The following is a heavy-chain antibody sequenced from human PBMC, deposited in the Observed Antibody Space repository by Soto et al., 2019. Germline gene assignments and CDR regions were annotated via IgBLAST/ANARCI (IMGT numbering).Heavy chain of an antibody. V-gene: IGHV3-15*01. CDR2: IKSKTDGGTT. D-gene: IGHD6-6*01. CDR3: ARGRYSSSAGYYFDY. Sequence: GGSLRLSCAASGFTFSNAWMSWVRQAPGKGLEWVGRIKSKTDGGTTDYAAPVKGRFTISRDDSKNTLYLQMNSLKTEDTAVYYCARGRYSSSAGYYFDYWGQGTLVTVSS. J-gene: IGHJ4*02. CDR1: GFTFSNAW.